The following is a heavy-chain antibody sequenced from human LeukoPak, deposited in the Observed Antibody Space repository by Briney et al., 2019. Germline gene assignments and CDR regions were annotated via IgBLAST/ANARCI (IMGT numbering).Heavy chain of an antibody. CDR1: GFTFSSYA. V-gene: IGHV3-30-3*01. D-gene: IGHD6-13*01. CDR3: ARPTYSSSWPNHFDY. Sequence: GGSLRLSCAASGFTFSSYAMHWVRQAPGKGLEWVAVISYDGSNKYYADSVKGRFTISRDNSKNTLYLQMNSLRAEDTAVYYCARPTYSSSWPNHFDYWGQGTLVTVSS. J-gene: IGHJ4*02. CDR2: ISYDGSNK.